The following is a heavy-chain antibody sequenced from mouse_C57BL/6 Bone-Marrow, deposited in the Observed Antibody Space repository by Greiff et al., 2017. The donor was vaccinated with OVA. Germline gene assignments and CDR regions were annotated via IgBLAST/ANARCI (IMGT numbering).Heavy chain of an antibody. V-gene: IGHV14-4*01. CDR3: TTHYDGYPAWFAY. CDR2: IDPENGDT. D-gene: IGHD2-3*01. CDR1: GFNIKDDY. Sequence: EVQLQESGAELVRPGASVKLSCTASGFNIKDDYMHWVKQRPEQGLEWIGWIDPENGDTEYASKFQGKATITADTSSNTAYLQLSSLTSEDTAVYYCTTHYDGYPAWFAYWGQGTLVTVSA. J-gene: IGHJ3*01.